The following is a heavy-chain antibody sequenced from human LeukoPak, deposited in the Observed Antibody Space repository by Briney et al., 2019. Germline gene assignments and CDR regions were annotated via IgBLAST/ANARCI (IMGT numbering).Heavy chain of an antibody. CDR1: GGTFSSYA. CDR2: IIPILGIA. Sequence: ASVTVSCTASGGTFSSYAISWGRQAPGQGPEWMGRIIPILGIANYAQKFQGRVTITADKSTSTAYMELSSLRSEDTAVYYCARDFGSCSGGSCYWDAFDIWGQGTMVTVSS. D-gene: IGHD2-15*01. CDR3: ARDFGSCSGGSCYWDAFDI. J-gene: IGHJ3*02. V-gene: IGHV1-69*04.